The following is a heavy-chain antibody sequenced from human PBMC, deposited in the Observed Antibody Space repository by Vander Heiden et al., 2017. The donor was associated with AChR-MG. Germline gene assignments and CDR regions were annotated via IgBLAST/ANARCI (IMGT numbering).Heavy chain of an antibody. CDR1: GFTFSSYS. Sequence: EVHLVESGGGLVKPGGSLRLSCTASGFTFSSYSMNWVRQAPGKGLEWVSWISSSSSYIYYADSVKGRFTISRDSAKNSLYLQMNSLRAEDTAVYYCARGDSIEYWGQGTLVTVSS. V-gene: IGHV3-21*01. J-gene: IGHJ4*02. CDR3: ARGDSIEY. CDR2: ISSSSSYI.